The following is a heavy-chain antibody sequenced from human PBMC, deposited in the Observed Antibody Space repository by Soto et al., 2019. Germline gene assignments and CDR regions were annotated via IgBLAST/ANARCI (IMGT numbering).Heavy chain of an antibody. D-gene: IGHD3-22*01. V-gene: IGHV4-61*03. J-gene: IGHJ2*01. CDR1: GGSGSNASFY. CDR3: VRVLDSSWYADL. CDR2: IFYTGVT. Sequence: QVQLQESGPGLVKPSETLSLTCSVSGGSGSNASFYWTWIRQAPGTALEDIGYIFYTGVTSYNPSLISRFTIALDTSKNHFSLKLNSMTAADTPVYYCVRVLDSSWYADLWGRGTLGTVSS.